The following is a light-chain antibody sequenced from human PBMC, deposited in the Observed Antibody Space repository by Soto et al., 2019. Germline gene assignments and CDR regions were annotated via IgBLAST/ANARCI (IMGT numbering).Light chain of an antibody. Sequence: EIVMTQSPATLSVSPGERATLSCRASQSIGTNLAWYQQRPGQAPRLPVYGASTRATGIPARFSGIGSGTEFTLTISSLQSEDFAVYYCQQHSDWPPYTFGQGTKLEI. V-gene: IGKV3-15*01. CDR2: GAS. CDR1: QSIGTN. J-gene: IGKJ2*01. CDR3: QQHSDWPPYT.